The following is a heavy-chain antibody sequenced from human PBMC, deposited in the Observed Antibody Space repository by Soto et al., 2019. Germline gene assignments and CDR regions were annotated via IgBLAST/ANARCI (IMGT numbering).Heavy chain of an antibody. J-gene: IGHJ3*02. V-gene: IGHV6-1*01. D-gene: IGHD3-9*01. Sequence: SQTLSLTCAISGDSVSSDSAAWNWIRQSPSRGLEWLGRTSYRLKWYYDYAVSVRSRIIITPDTSKNQFSLQLKSVTPEDTAMYYCVRVPADSDIFAGYQFGAFDIWGRGTMVPVS. CDR3: VRVPADSDIFAGYQFGAFDI. CDR2: TSYRLKWYY. CDR1: GDSVSSDSAA.